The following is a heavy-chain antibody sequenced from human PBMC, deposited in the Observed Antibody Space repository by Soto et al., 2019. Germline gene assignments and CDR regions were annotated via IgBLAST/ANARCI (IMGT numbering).Heavy chain of an antibody. Sequence: PGGSLRLSCAASGFTFSNYAMSWVRQAPGKGLEWVAVISYDGSNKYYADSVKGRFTISRDNPKNTLYLQMNSLRAEDTAVYYCAKEADCGGDCWHYFDYWGQGTLVTVSS. D-gene: IGHD2-21*02. CDR3: AKEADCGGDCWHYFDY. CDR2: ISYDGSNK. V-gene: IGHV3-30*18. CDR1: GFTFSNYA. J-gene: IGHJ4*02.